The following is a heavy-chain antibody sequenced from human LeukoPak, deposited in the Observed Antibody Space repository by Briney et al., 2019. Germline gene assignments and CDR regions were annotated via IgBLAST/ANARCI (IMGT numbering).Heavy chain of an antibody. CDR1: GGSFSGYY. V-gene: IGHV4-34*01. Sequence: KPSEPLSLTCAVYGGSFSGYYWTWIRQPPGKGLEWIGEINHSGSTNYNPSLKSRVTISVDTSKNQFSLKLSSVTAADTAVYYCARVRATGAFDIWGQGTMVTVSS. CDR3: ARVRATGAFDI. J-gene: IGHJ3*02. CDR2: INHSGST. D-gene: IGHD1-26*01.